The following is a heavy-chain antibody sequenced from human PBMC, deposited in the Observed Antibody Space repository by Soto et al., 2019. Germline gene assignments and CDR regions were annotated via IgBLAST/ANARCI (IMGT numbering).Heavy chain of an antibody. CDR1: GGSISSGGYY. Sequence: SETLSLTCTVSGGSISSGGYYWSWIRQHPGKGLEWIGYIYYSGSTYYNPSLKSRVTISVDTSKNQFSLKLSSVTAADTAVYYCARGRFGDYDSDYWGQGTLVTVPQ. D-gene: IGHD4-17*01. CDR2: IYYSGST. J-gene: IGHJ4*02. V-gene: IGHV4-31*03. CDR3: ARGRFGDYDSDY.